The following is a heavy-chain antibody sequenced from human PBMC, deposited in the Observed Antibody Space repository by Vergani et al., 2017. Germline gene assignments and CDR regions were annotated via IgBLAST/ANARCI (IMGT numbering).Heavy chain of an antibody. V-gene: IGHV1-18*01. D-gene: IGHD1-1*01. CDR2: ISAYNGNT. J-gene: IGHJ6*02. Sequence: QEQLVQSGSEVKKPGASVKVSCKASGYTFSTYGISWVRQAPGQGLEWMGWISAYNGNTNYPEKFQGRLTMTTDTSTRTAYMELRSLRSDDTAVYYCTREPTATTLVPKRSFYYYGMDVWGQGTTVTVSS. CDR3: TREPTATTLVPKRSFYYYGMDV. CDR1: GYTFSTYG.